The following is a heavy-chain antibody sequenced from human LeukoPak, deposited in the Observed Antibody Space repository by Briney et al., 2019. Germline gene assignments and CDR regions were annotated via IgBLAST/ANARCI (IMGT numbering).Heavy chain of an antibody. CDR3: ARGSGYFAWLLRAPIFDY. CDR1: GGSFSGYY. Sequence: SETLSLTCAVYGGSFSGYYWSWVRQPPGKGLEWIGEINHSGSTNYNPSVKGRVTISVDTSKNQFSLKLSSVTAADTAVYYCARGSGYFAWLLRAPIFDYWGQGTLVTVSS. CDR2: INHSGST. D-gene: IGHD3-9*01. V-gene: IGHV4-34*01. J-gene: IGHJ4*02.